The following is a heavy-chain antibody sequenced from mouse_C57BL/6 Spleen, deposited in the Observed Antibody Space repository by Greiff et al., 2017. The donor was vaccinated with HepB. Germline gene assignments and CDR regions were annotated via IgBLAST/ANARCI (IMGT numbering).Heavy chain of an antibody. CDR3: ARFYSNLDY. D-gene: IGHD2-5*01. Sequence: VQLQQSGAELVRPGTSVKLSCKASGYTFTSYWMHWVKQRPGQGLEWIGVIDPSDSYTNYNQKFKGKATLTVDTSSSTAYMQLSSLTSEDSAVYYCARFYSNLDYWGQSTTLTVSS. J-gene: IGHJ2*01. CDR2: IDPSDSYT. V-gene: IGHV1-59*01. CDR1: GYTFTSYW.